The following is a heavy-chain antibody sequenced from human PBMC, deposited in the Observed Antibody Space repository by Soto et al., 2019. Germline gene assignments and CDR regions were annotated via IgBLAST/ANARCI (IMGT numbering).Heavy chain of an antibody. CDR3: ARDIYGGNCCDAFDI. J-gene: IGHJ3*02. V-gene: IGHV1-18*01. Sequence: QAQLVQSGAEVKKPGASVNISCKASGYTFTNYGFIWVRQAPGHGLEWVGWISPYNGKTEYAQNPQCSFTXXRDKPTSTAYMELRSLRSDDTAVYYCARDIYGGNCCDAFDIWGQGTMVTVSS. CDR2: ISPYNGKT. CDR1: GYTFTNYG. D-gene: IGHD2-15*01.